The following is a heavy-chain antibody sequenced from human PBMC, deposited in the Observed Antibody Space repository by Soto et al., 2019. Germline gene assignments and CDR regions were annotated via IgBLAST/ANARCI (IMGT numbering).Heavy chain of an antibody. J-gene: IGHJ4*02. D-gene: IGHD3-22*01. CDR3: ARDYYDSSGYYSAFDY. Sequence: ASVKVSCKASGYTFTSYGISWVRQAPGQGLEWMGWISAYNGNTNYAQKLQGRVTMTTDTSTSTAYMELRSLRSDDTAGYYCARDYYDSSGYYSAFDYWGQGTLVTVSS. V-gene: IGHV1-18*01. CDR1: GYTFTSYG. CDR2: ISAYNGNT.